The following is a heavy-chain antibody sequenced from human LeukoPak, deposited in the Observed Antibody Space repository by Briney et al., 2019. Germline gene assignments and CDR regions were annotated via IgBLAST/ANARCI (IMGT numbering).Heavy chain of an antibody. J-gene: IGHJ6*03. V-gene: IGHV1-18*01. D-gene: IGHD6-13*01. Sequence: ASVKVSCKASGYTFTSYGISWVRQAPGQGLEWMGWISAYNGSTNYAQKLQGRVTMTTDTSTSTAYMELRSLRSDDTAVYYCAREGSSSWYHPPYYYYYMDVWGKGTTVTVSS. CDR2: ISAYNGST. CDR1: GYTFTSYG. CDR3: AREGSSSWYHPPYYYYYMDV.